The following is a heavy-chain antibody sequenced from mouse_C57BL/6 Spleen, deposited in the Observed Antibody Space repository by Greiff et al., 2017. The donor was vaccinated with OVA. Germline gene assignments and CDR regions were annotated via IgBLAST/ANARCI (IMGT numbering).Heavy chain of an antibody. CDR3: ARRRDRDYAMDY. Sequence: VQLQQSGAELVRPGTSVKVSCKASGYAFTNYLLEWVKQRPGQGLEWIGVINPGSGGTNYNEKFKGKATLTADKSSSTAYMQLSSLTSEDSAVYFCARRRDRDYAMDYWGQGTSVTVSS. CDR2: INPGSGGT. J-gene: IGHJ4*01. V-gene: IGHV1-54*01. D-gene: IGHD3-3*01. CDR1: GYAFTNYL.